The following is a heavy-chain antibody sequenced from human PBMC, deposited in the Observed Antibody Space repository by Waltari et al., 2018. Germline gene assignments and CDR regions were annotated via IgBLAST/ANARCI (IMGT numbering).Heavy chain of an antibody. Sequence: QVQLVESGGGLVKPGASLRLPCAASGFTFSDFYMSWISQIPGKGLECISYISSSGDDVYYADSVKGRFTFSRDNAKNSLYLQMTSLRPEDTAVYYCARGAPFDPWGQGTLVIVSS. V-gene: IGHV3-11*01. CDR1: GFTFSDFY. CDR3: ARGAPFDP. CDR2: ISSSGDDV. J-gene: IGHJ5*02.